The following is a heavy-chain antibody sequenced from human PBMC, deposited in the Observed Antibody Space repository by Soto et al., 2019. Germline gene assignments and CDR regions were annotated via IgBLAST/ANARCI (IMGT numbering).Heavy chain of an antibody. CDR3: ARSQCGSSSLDIYYYYYYGMDV. D-gene: IGHD2-2*01. CDR2: IIPIFGTA. J-gene: IGHJ6*02. Sequence: QVQLVQSGAEVKKPGSSVKVSCKAPGGTFSSYAISWVRQAPGQGLEWMGGIIPIFGTAKYAQKFQGRVTITADESTSTGYMELSSLGSEDTAVYYCARSQCGSSSLDIYYYYYYGMDVWGQGTTVTVSS. CDR1: GGTFSSYA. V-gene: IGHV1-69*01.